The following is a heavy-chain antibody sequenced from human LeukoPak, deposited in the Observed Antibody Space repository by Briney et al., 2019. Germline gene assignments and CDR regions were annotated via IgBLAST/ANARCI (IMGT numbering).Heavy chain of an antibody. Sequence: PGGSLRLSCAASGFTFSNAWMSWVRQAPGKGLEWVANIKHDGSERYYVDSVKGRFTISRDNAKNSLYLQMKSLRAEDTAVYYCVGSGSSLFDYWGQGTLVTVSS. D-gene: IGHD3-10*01. CDR1: GFTFSNAW. CDR3: VGSGSSLFDY. CDR2: IKHDGSER. J-gene: IGHJ4*02. V-gene: IGHV3-7*01.